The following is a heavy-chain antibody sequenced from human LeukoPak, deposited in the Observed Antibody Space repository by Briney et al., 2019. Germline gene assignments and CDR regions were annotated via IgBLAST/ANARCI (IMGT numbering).Heavy chain of an antibody. Sequence: PGRSLRLSCAASGFTFSSYAMSWVRQAPGKGLEWVSAISGSGGSTYYADSVKGRFTISRDNAKNSLYLQMNSLRAEDTAVYYCARAGIAARPTGDYWGQGTLVTVSS. J-gene: IGHJ4*02. CDR1: GFTFSSYA. CDR3: ARAGIAARPTGDY. CDR2: ISGSGGST. V-gene: IGHV3-23*01. D-gene: IGHD6-6*01.